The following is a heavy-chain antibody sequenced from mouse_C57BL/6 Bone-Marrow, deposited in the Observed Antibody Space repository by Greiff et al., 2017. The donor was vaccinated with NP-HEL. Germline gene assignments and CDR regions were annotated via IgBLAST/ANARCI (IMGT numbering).Heavy chain of an antibody. CDR2: IRLKSDNYAT. Sequence: EVKVEESGGGLVQPGGSMKLSCVASGFTFSNYWMNWVRQSPEKGLEWVAQIRLKSDNYATHYAESVKGRFTISRDDSKSSVYLQMNNLRAEDTGIYYCTGVPKFITTVVAPYAMDYWGQGTSVTVSS. D-gene: IGHD1-1*01. V-gene: IGHV6-3*01. CDR3: TGVPKFITTVVAPYAMDY. CDR1: GFTFSNYW. J-gene: IGHJ4*01.